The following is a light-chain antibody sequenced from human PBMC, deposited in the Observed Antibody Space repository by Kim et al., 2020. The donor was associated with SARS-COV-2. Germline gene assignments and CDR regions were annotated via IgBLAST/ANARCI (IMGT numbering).Light chain of an antibody. CDR3: ASWDDRLVGWV. CDR1: SSNIGNNA. Sequence: RQRVTISCSGSSSNIGNNAVNWYQQFPGKAPKLLIYYDDLLPSGVSDRFSGSKSGTSASLAISGLQSEDEADYYCASWDDRLVGWVFGGGTKLTVL. V-gene: IGLV1-36*01. J-gene: IGLJ3*02. CDR2: YDD.